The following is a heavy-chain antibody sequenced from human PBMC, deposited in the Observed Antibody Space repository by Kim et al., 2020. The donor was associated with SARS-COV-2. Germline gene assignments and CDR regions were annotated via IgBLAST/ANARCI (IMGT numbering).Heavy chain of an antibody. J-gene: IGHJ4*02. CDR3: ARGSDGSGYPYDY. Sequence: YDDSVKGQLTNSRDNAKNSLYLQISSLGDEETAVYYCARGSDGSGYPYDYWGQGTLVTVSS. D-gene: IGHD3-22*01. V-gene: IGHV3-48*02.